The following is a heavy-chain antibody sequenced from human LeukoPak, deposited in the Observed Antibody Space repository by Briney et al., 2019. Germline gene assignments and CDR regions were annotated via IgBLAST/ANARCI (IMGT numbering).Heavy chain of an antibody. CDR3: ARAASGSSTINYYYYYMDV. CDR2: IYYSGST. Sequence: SETLSLTCTVSGGSISSGDYYWSWIRQPPGKGLEWIGYIYYSGSTYYNPSLKSRVTISVDTSKNQFFLKLSSVTAADTAVYYCARAASGSSTINYYYYYMDVWGKGTTVTVSS. CDR1: GGSISSGDYY. D-gene: IGHD2-15*01. V-gene: IGHV4-30-4*08. J-gene: IGHJ6*03.